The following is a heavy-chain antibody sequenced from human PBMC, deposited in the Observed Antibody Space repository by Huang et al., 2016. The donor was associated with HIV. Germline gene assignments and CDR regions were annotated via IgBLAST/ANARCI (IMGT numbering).Heavy chain of an antibody. J-gene: IGHJ4*02. V-gene: IGHV3-30*18. CDR3: AKDNDLYYFDY. CDR1: GFTFSGYG. Sequence: QVHLVESGGGVVQPGRSLRLSCAASGFTFSGYGVHWVRPAPGKGVEWVAVRTFDGKNKYYADAVGGRFTVSRDNSQNTVSLQMTTLRAEDTAVYYCAKDNDLYYFDYWGQGTLVTVSS. D-gene: IGHD1-1*01. CDR2: RTFDGKNK.